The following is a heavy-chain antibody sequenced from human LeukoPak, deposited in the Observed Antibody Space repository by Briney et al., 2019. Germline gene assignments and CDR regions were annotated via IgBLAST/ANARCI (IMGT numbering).Heavy chain of an antibody. V-gene: IGHV4-59*01. D-gene: IGHD3-9*01. Sequence: SETLSLTCTVSGGSISSYYWSWIRQPPGKGLEWIGYIYNSGTTNYNPSLKSRVTISVDTSKNQFSLKLSSVTAADTAVYYCARDHTYYDILTGYSPRYMDVWGKGTTVTVS. J-gene: IGHJ6*03. CDR1: GGSISSYY. CDR2: IYNSGTT. CDR3: ARDHTYYDILTGYSPRYMDV.